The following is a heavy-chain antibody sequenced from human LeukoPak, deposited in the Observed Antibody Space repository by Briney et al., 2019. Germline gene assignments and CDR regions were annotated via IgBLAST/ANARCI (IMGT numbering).Heavy chain of an antibody. CDR2: IYSGGST. CDR1: GFTVSSHY. CDR3: ARSLGWCLWY. Sequence: GGSLRLSCAASGFTVSSHYMSWVRQAPGKGLEWVSVIYSGGSTYYTDSVKGRFTISRDNAKNSLYLQMNSLRAEDTAVYYCARSLGWCLWYWGQGTLVTVSS. J-gene: IGHJ4*02. D-gene: IGHD2-8*01. V-gene: IGHV3-53*01.